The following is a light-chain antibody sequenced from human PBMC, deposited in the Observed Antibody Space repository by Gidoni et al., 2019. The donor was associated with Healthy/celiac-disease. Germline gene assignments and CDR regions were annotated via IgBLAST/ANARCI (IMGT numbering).Light chain of an antibody. V-gene: IGKV1-39*01. Sequence: DSKMNQSPSYLSASVGDRVTITCRASQNISSYLNWYQQKPGKAPKLLIYAASSLQSGVPSRFSGSGSGTDFTLTISSLQPEDFATYYCQQSYSTPPTFGQGTKLEIK. CDR3: QQSYSTPPT. CDR2: AAS. CDR1: QNISSY. J-gene: IGKJ2*01.